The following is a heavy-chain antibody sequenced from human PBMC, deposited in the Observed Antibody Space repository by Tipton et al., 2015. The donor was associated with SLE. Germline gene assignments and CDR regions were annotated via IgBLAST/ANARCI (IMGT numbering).Heavy chain of an antibody. V-gene: IGHV4-59*08. CDR1: GGSISSYY. D-gene: IGHD2-2*03. Sequence: TLSLTCTVSGGSISSYYWSWIRQPPGKGLEWIGYIYYSGSTYYNPSLKSRVTISVDTSKNQFSLKLSSVTAADTAVYYCARSWIAYWYFDLWGRGTLVTVSS. CDR2: IYYSGST. CDR3: ARSWIAYWYFDL. J-gene: IGHJ2*01.